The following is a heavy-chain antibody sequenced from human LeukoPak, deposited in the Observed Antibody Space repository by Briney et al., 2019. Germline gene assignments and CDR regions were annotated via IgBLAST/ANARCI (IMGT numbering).Heavy chain of an antibody. CDR3: ARGRIAQRDDAFDI. CDR1: GYTFTNYD. D-gene: IGHD6-13*01. J-gene: IGHJ3*02. V-gene: IGHV1-8*01. CDR2: MNPNSGNT. Sequence: ASVKVSCKASGYTFTNYDINWVRQATGQGLEWMGWMNPNSGNTAYAQNFQGRVIMTRNISISTAYMDLSSLRSEDTAVYYCARGRIAQRDDAFDIWGQGTMVTVSS.